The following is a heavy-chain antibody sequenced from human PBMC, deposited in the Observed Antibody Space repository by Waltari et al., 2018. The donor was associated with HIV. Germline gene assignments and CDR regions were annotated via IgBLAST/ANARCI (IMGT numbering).Heavy chain of an antibody. V-gene: IGHV3-21*01. Sequence: EVQLVESGGGLVKPGGSLRLSCAASGFTFSSYSMNWVRQAPGKGLEWVSSIRNSSYIYYADSVKGRFTISRDNAKNSLYLQMNSLRAEDTAVYYCARGGAYCGGDCYSDYWGQGTLVTVSS. CDR2: IRNSSYI. D-gene: IGHD2-21*02. CDR1: GFTFSSYS. J-gene: IGHJ4*02. CDR3: ARGGAYCGGDCYSDY.